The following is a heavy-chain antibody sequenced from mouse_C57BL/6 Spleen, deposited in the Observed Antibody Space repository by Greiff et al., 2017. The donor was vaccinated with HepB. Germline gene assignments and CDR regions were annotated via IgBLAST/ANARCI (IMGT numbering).Heavy chain of an antibody. J-gene: IGHJ4*01. D-gene: IGHD1-1*01. Sequence: EVQRVESGGGLVKPGGSLKLSCAASGFTFSDYGMHWVRQAPEKGLEWVAYISSGSSTIYYADTVKGRFTISRDNAKNTLFLQMTSLRSEDTAMYYCARRGPPDYGGAMDYWGQGTSVTVSS. V-gene: IGHV5-17*01. CDR2: ISSGSSTI. CDR1: GFTFSDYG. CDR3: ARRGPPDYGGAMDY.